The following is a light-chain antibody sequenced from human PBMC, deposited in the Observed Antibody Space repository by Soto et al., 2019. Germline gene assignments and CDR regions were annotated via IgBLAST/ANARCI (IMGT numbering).Light chain of an antibody. CDR1: QSVSHY. Sequence: EIVMTQSPATLSVSPGERVTLSCRASQSVSHYLAWYQQKPGQAPRLLIYGASTRATGIPARFSGSGSGTEFTLTISSLQSEDFAVYYCHQYNHWPRTFGQGTKVEIK. V-gene: IGKV3-15*01. J-gene: IGKJ1*01. CDR3: HQYNHWPRT. CDR2: GAS.